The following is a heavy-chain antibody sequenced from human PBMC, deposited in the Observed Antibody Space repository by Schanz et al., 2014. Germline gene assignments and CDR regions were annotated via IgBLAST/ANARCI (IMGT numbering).Heavy chain of an antibody. CDR1: GFTVNTNY. V-gene: IGHV3-53*01. CDR3: AKGRGGTSSEGLDQYYGMDV. CDR2: ISGSGDNT. Sequence: EVQLVESGGGLIQPGGSLRLSCAVSGFTVNTNYMSWVRQAPGKGLEWVSAISGSGDNTFYADSVRGRFTISRDNSRNTLYLQMNSLRGEDTAVYFCAKGRGGTSSEGLDQYYGMDVWGQGTTVTVSS. J-gene: IGHJ6*02. D-gene: IGHD6-6*01.